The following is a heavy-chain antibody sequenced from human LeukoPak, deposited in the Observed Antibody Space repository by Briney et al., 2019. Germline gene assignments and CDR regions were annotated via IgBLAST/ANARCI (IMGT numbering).Heavy chain of an antibody. CDR3: ARGVDYGDY. Sequence: SETLSLTCAVSGVSISSNNWWNWVRQPPGKGLEWIGEIYHSGSSNHNPSLKSRVTISVDKSKNQLSLKLSSVTAADTAVYYCARGVDYGDYWGQGTLVTVSS. CDR2: IYHSGSS. D-gene: IGHD4-17*01. V-gene: IGHV4-4*02. J-gene: IGHJ4*02. CDR1: GVSISSNNW.